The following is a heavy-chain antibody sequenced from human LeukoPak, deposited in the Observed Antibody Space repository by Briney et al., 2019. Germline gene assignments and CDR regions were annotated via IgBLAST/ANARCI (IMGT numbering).Heavy chain of an antibody. Sequence: GGSLGLSCAASGFTFDDYGMSWVRQAPGKGLEWVSGINWNEGYTGYVDSVKGRFTISRDNAKNSLYLQMNSLRAEDTALYYCARGSSGSYYTWFDPWGQGTLVTVSS. V-gene: IGHV3-20*04. J-gene: IGHJ5*02. CDR2: INWNEGYT. CDR3: ARGSSGSYYTWFDP. CDR1: GFTFDDYG. D-gene: IGHD3-10*01.